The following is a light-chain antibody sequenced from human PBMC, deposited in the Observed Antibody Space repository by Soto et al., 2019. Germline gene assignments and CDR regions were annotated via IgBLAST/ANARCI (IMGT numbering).Light chain of an antibody. J-gene: IGLJ1*01. CDR2: EVS. Sequence: QSALTQPASVSGSPGQSITISCTGTSGDVGGYNYVSWSQQHPGRAPKLIIYEVSNRPSGVSNRFSGSKSGDTASLTISGLQAEDEADDYCSSYTTTNTYVFGTGTKLTVL. V-gene: IGLV2-14*01. CDR3: SSYTTTNTYV. CDR1: SGDVGGYNY.